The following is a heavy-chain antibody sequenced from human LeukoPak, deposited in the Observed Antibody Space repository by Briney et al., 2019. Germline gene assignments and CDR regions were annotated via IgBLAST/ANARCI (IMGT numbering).Heavy chain of an antibody. V-gene: IGHV3-48*01. CDR1: GFTFSSYS. CDR3: ARDYPYSSGWGDAFDI. Sequence: PGGSLRLSCAASGFTFSSYSMNWVRQAPGKGLEWVSYISSSSSTIYYADSVKGRFTISRDNAKNSLYLQMNSLRAEDTAVYYCARDYPYSSGWGDAFDIWGQGTMVTVSS. J-gene: IGHJ3*02. D-gene: IGHD6-19*01. CDR2: ISSSSSTI.